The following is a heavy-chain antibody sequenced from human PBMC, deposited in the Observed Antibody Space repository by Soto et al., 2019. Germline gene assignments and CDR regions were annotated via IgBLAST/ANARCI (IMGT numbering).Heavy chain of an antibody. J-gene: IGHJ4*02. CDR1: GGSISSYY. V-gene: IGHV4-59*01. D-gene: IGHD6-13*01. CDR2: IYYSGST. Sequence: SETLSLTCTVSGGSISSYYWSWIRQPPGKGLEWIGHIYYSGSTNYNPSLRSRVTISVDTSKNQFSLKLSSVTAADTAVYYCARTLPPYSSTWYFDYWGQGTLVTV. CDR3: ARTLPPYSSTWYFDY.